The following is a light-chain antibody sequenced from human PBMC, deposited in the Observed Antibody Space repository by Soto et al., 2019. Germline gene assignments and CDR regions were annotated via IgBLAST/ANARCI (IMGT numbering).Light chain of an antibody. V-gene: IGLV2-14*01. Sequence: QSALTQPASVSGSPGQSITISCTGTRSDVGGYNYVSWYQQHPGKAPKLMMYDVSNRPSGVSNRFSGSKSGDTASLTISGLQADDEADYYCSSYTSSSARVVFGGGTQLNVL. CDR3: SSYTSSSARVV. CDR1: RSDVGGYNY. CDR2: DVS. J-gene: IGLJ7*01.